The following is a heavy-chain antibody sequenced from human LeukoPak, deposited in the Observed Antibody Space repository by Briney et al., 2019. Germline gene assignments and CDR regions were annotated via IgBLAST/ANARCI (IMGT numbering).Heavy chain of an antibody. J-gene: IGHJ3*02. CDR2: IHYSGST. CDR1: GGSISSSDYY. CDR3: AREGLRFLEGAIDI. V-gene: IGHV4-30-4*08. D-gene: IGHD3-3*01. Sequence: SETLSLTCSVSGGSISSSDYYWTWIRQPPGKGLEWIGYIHYSGSTYYNLSLKSRVIISVDTSKNQFSLKLSSVTASDTAVYFCAREGLRFLEGAIDIWGQGTMVTVSS.